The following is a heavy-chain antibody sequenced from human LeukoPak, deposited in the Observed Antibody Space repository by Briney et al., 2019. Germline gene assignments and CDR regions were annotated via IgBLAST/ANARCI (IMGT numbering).Heavy chain of an antibody. CDR1: GGTFSSYA. D-gene: IGHD3-22*01. V-gene: IGHV1-69*13. CDR3: ARESTDYYDSSGYYYGPVY. CDR2: IIPIFGTA. Sequence: SVKVSCKASGGTFSSYAISWVRQAPGQGLEWMGGIIPIFGTANYAQNFQGRVTITADESTSTAYMELSNLRSEDTAVYYCARESTDYYDSSGYYYGPVYWGQGTLVTISS. J-gene: IGHJ4*02.